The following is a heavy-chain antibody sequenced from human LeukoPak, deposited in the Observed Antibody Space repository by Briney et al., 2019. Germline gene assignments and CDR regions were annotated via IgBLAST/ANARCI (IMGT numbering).Heavy chain of an antibody. V-gene: IGHV3-74*01. CDR2: INSDGIST. CDR3: GRVVTTSED. CDR1: GFTFSTYW. D-gene: IGHD1-14*01. J-gene: IGHJ4*02. Sequence: GGSLRLSCAASGFTFSTYWMHWVRQAPGKGLVWVSRINSDGISTDYADSVRGRFTISRDNAKNTLYLQMNSLRAEDTAIYYCGRVVTTSEDWGQGILVTVST.